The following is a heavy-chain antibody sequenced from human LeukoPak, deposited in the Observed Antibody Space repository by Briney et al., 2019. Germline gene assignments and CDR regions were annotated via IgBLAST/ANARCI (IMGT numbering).Heavy chain of an antibody. CDR3: ASSPRGVY. J-gene: IGHJ4*02. V-gene: IGHV3-11*04. Sequence: PGGSLRLSCAASGFTYSDYYMSWIRQAPGKGLEWVSEISGSGTTIFYADSVKGRFTVSRDNAKNSLYLQMNSLRVEDTAVYYCASSPRGVYWGQGTLVTVSS. D-gene: IGHD3-10*01. CDR1: GFTYSDYY. CDR2: ISGSGTTI.